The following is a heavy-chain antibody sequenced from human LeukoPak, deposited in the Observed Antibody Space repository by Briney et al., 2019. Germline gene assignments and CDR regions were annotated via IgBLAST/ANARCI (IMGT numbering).Heavy chain of an antibody. J-gene: IGHJ4*02. V-gene: IGHV3-30*02. D-gene: IGHD7-27*01. CDR2: IRYDGSRT. CDR1: GFIFKNFG. Sequence: GGSVRLPCTASGFIFKNFGMYWIRQAPGKGLEWVAFIRYDGSRTYYTDSVKGRFTISRDNSNNTLYLQMNSLRPEDTAVYFCAKDRSWGMNSAEYWGQGTLVTVSS. CDR3: AKDRSWGMNSAEY.